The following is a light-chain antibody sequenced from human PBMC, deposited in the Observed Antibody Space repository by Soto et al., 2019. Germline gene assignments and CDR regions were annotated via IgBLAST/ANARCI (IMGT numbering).Light chain of an antibody. CDR3: ASWDDSLNEGV. Sequence: QSALTQPPSASGSPGQSVTISCTGASGDVGGYNYVSWYQQHPGKAPKLMIYEVTKRPSGVPDRFSGSKSGTSASLAISGLQSEDEADYYCASWDDSLNEGVFGGGTKVTV. J-gene: IGLJ2*01. CDR2: EVT. CDR1: SGDVGGYNY. V-gene: IGLV2-8*01.